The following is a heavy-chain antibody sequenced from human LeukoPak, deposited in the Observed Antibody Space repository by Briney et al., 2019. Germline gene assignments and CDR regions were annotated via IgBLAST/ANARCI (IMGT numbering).Heavy chain of an antibody. CDR3: AKYSSGWYNDY. D-gene: IGHD6-19*01. J-gene: IGHJ4*02. CDR2: ISGRGTNT. V-gene: IGHV3-23*01. Sequence: GGSLRLSCAASGFTFDDYGMSWVRQAPGKGLEWVSSISGRGTNTYYADSVKGRFTISRDSSKNTLYLQMNSLRAEDTAIYYCAKYSSGWYNDYWGQGTLVTVSS. CDR1: GFTFDDYG.